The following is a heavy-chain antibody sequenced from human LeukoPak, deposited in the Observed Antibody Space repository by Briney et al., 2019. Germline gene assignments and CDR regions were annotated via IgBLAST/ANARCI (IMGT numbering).Heavy chain of an antibody. CDR2: IYYSGST. CDR3: AREGYGGDSGLDS. J-gene: IGHJ4*02. Sequence: PSETLSLTCTVSGGSISSGDYYWSWIRQPPGKGREWIGYIYYSGSTYYNPSLKSRVTISVDTSKNQFSLKLSSVTAADTAVYYCAREGYGGDSGLDSWGQGTLVTVSS. D-gene: IGHD4-23*01. V-gene: IGHV4-30-4*08. CDR1: GGSISSGDYY.